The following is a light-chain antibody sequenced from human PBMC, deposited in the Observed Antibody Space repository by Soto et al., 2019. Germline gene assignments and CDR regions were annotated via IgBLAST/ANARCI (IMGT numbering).Light chain of an antibody. Sequence: DIVMTQSPLSLPVTPGEPASISCRSSQSLLHSNGYNYLDWYLQKPGQSPQLPIYLGSNRASGVPDRFSGSGSGTDFTLKISRVEAEDVGVYYCMQGTYWPRLTFGGGTKVEIK. V-gene: IGKV2-28*01. CDR1: QSLLHSNGYNY. J-gene: IGKJ4*01. CDR3: MQGTYWPRLT. CDR2: LGS.